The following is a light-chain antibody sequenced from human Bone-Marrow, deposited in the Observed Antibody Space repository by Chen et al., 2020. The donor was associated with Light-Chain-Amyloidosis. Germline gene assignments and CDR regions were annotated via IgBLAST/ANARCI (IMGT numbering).Light chain of an antibody. Sequence: QSALTPPASASAPPAPSIRISGPGTSSDVGGDNHVSWYQQHPDKAPKLMIYEVTNRPSWVPDRFSGSKSDNTASLTISGLQTEDEADYFCSSYTITNTLVFGSGTRVTVL. J-gene: IGLJ1*01. V-gene: IGLV2-14*01. CDR1: SSDVGGDNH. CDR2: EVT. CDR3: SSYTITNTLV.